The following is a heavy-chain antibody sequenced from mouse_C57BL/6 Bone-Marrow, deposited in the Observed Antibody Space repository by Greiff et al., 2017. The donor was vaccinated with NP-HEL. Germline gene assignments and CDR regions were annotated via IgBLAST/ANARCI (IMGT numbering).Heavy chain of an antibody. CDR3: ARQYGYDVWYFDV. CDR1: GFTFSDYY. J-gene: IGHJ1*03. V-gene: IGHV5-12*01. Sequence: EVMLVESGGGLVQPGGSLKLSCAASGFTFSDYYMYWVRQTPEKRLEWVAYISNGGGSTYYLDTVKGRFTISRDNAKNTLYLQMSRLKSEDTAMYYCARQYGYDVWYFDVWGTGTTVTVSS. CDR2: ISNGGGST. D-gene: IGHD2-2*01.